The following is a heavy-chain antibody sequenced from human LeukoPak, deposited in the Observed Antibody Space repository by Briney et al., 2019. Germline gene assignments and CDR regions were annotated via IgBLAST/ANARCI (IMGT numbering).Heavy chain of an antibody. J-gene: IGHJ5*02. V-gene: IGHV4-30-4*08. D-gene: IGHD6-13*01. CDR1: GGSISSGDYY. CDR2: IYYSGST. CDR3: ARGARSSSSWRLGNWFDP. Sequence: PSQTLSLTCTVSGGSISSGDYYWSWIRQPPGKGLEWIGYIYYSGSTYYNPSLKSRVTISVDTSKNQFSLKLSSVTAADTAVYYCARGARSSSSWRLGNWFDPWGQGTLVTVSS.